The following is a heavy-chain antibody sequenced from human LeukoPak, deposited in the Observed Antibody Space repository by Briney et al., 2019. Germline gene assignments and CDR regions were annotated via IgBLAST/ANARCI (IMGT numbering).Heavy chain of an antibody. D-gene: IGHD2-2*01. Sequence: GGSLRLSCAASGFTFSSYAMSWVRQAPGQGLQWVSGINDLGATFYADPVKGWFTISRDNSKNTLYLQMNSLRAEDTAVYYCSKDHCTTTRCIAGFDFWGQGTLVTVSS. CDR2: INDLGAT. J-gene: IGHJ4*02. V-gene: IGHV3-23*01. CDR1: GFTFSSYA. CDR3: SKDHCTTTRCIAGFDF.